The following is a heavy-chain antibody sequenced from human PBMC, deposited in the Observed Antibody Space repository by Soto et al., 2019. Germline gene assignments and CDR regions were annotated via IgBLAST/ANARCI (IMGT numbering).Heavy chain of an antibody. CDR3: AKGTYYDFWSGAEGLGY. CDR2: ISGSGGST. CDR1: GFTFSSYA. D-gene: IGHD3-3*01. V-gene: IGHV3-23*01. Sequence: GGSLRLSCAASGFTFSSYAMSWVRQAPGKGLEWVSAISGSGGSTYYADSVKGRFTISRDNSKNTLYLQMNSLRAEDTAVYYCAKGTYYDFWSGAEGLGYWCQGTLVTVSS. J-gene: IGHJ4*02.